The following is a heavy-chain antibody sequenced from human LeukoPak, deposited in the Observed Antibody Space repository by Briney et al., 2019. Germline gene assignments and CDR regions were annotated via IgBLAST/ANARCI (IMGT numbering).Heavy chain of an antibody. Sequence: GASVKVSCKASGYTFTGYYMHWVRQAPGQGLEWMGWINPNSGGTNYAQKLQGRVTMTTDTSTSTAYMELRSLRSDDTAVYYCARDLAAIFGVVSFDYWGQGTLVTVSS. V-gene: IGHV1-2*02. CDR2: INPNSGGT. CDR3: ARDLAAIFGVVSFDY. J-gene: IGHJ4*02. D-gene: IGHD3-3*01. CDR1: GYTFTGYY.